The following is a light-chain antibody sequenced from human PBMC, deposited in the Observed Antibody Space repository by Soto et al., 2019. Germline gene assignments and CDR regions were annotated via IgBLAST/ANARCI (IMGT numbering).Light chain of an antibody. CDR1: SSDVGGYEY. CDR3: SSYTSSSTYV. CDR2: EVT. V-gene: IGLV2-14*01. J-gene: IGLJ1*01. Sequence: SVLTQPASVSGSPGQSTTISCTGTSSDVGGYEYVSWYQQHPGKAPKLMIYEVTNRPSGVSNRFSGSKSGNTASLTISGLQAEDEADYYCSSYTSSSTYVFGTGTKVTVL.